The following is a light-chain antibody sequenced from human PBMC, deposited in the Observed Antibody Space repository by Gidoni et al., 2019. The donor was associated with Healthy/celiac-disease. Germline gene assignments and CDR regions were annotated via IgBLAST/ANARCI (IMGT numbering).Light chain of an antibody. J-gene: IGKJ1*01. CDR3: QQYNSYGT. Sequence: DIQMTQSPPTLSASVGDRVTITCRASQSISSWLAWYQQKPGKAPKLLIYKASSLESGVPSRFSGSGSGTEFTLTISSLQPDDFATYYCQQYNSYGTFXQXTKVEIK. V-gene: IGKV1-5*03. CDR1: QSISSW. CDR2: KAS.